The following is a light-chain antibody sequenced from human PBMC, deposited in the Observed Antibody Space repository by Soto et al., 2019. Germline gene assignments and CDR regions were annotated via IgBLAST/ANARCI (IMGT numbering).Light chain of an antibody. J-gene: IGLJ1*01. CDR3: SSYAGHNTV. CDR2: EVS. Sequence: QSVLTQPPSASGSPGQSVTISCTGTSSDVGGYNYVSWYQQHPGKAPKLMIYEVSKRPSGVPDRFSGSKSGNTASLTVSGLQAEDEADYHCSSYAGHNTVFGPGPNVTVL. V-gene: IGLV2-8*01. CDR1: SSDVGGYNY.